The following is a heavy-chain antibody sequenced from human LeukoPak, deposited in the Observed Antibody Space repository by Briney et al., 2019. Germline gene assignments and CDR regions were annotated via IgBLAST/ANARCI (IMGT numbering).Heavy chain of an antibody. J-gene: IGHJ6*02. V-gene: IGHV4-59*08. D-gene: IGHD2-2*01. Sequence: SETLSLTCTVSGGSISSYYWSWIRQPPGKGLEWIGYIYNSGSTNYNPSLKSRVTISVDTSKNHFSLKLSSVTAADTAVYYCATSRSSTYYYYGMDVWGQGTTVTASS. CDR3: ATSRSSTYYYYGMDV. CDR1: GGSISSYY. CDR2: IYNSGST.